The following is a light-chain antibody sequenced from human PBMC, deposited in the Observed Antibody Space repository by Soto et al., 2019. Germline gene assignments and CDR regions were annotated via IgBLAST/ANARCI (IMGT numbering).Light chain of an antibody. CDR3: QSYDSSLRGV. Sequence: QSVLTQPPSVSGGPGQRVTISCTGSSSNIGAGYDVHWYQQLPGTAPKLLIYGNSNRPSGVPDRFSGSKSGTSASLAITGLQAEDEADYYCQSYDSSLRGVFGGGTKLTVL. CDR1: SSNIGAGYD. CDR2: GNS. V-gene: IGLV1-40*01. J-gene: IGLJ3*02.